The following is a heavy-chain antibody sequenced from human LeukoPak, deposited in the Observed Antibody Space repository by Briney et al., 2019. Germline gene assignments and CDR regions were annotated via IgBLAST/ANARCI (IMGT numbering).Heavy chain of an antibody. Sequence: PGGSLRLSCAASGFTFDDYGMSWVRQAPGKGLEWVSGINWNGGNTGYVDSVKGRFTISRDNAKNSLYLQMNSLGVEDTALYYCARALSNYVDYYYYYYMDVWGKGTTVTVSS. CDR1: GFTFDDYG. V-gene: IGHV3-20*04. D-gene: IGHD4-11*01. J-gene: IGHJ6*03. CDR2: INWNGGNT. CDR3: ARALSNYVDYYYYYYMDV.